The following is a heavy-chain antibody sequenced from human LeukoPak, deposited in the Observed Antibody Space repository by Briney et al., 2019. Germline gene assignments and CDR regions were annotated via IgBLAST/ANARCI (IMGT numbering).Heavy chain of an antibody. V-gene: IGHV3-53*01. CDR2: IYTGGTT. CDR1: GFSVSNNY. D-gene: IGHD1-26*01. J-gene: IGHJ6*03. CDR3: AGYSGSYHYYMDV. Sequence: GGSLRLSCAASGFSVSNNYMSWVRQAPGKGLEWVSVIYTGGTTYYADSVKGRFTISRDKSKNTLYLQMNSLRAEDTAVYYCAGYSGSYHYYMDVWGKGTTVTVSS.